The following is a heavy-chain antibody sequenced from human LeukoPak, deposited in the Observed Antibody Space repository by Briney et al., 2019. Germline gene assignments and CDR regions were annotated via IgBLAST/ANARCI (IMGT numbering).Heavy chain of an antibody. CDR1: GGSISSYY. CDR3: ARLQTLKRPDY. Sequence: SETLSLTCTVSGGSISSYYWRWIRQPPGKGLEWIGYIYYSGSTNYNPSLKSRVTISVDTSKNQFSLKLSSVNAADTAVYCCARLQTLKRPDYWGQGTLVTVSS. J-gene: IGHJ4*02. CDR2: IYYSGST. V-gene: IGHV4-59*08. D-gene: IGHD3-16*01.